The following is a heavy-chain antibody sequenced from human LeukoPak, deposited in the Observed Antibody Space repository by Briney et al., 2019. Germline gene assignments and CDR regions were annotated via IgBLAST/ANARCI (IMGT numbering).Heavy chain of an antibody. CDR1: GFTFSSYA. CDR3: VKDAYYYDSSGYYSYYFDY. J-gene: IGHJ4*02. CDR2: IYSGGST. D-gene: IGHD3-22*01. V-gene: IGHV3-53*01. Sequence: GGSQRLSCAASGFTFSSYAMSWLRQAPGKGLEWVSVIYSGGSTYYADSVKGRFTISRDNSKNTLYLQMNSLRAEDTAVYYCVKDAYYYDSSGYYSYYFDYWGQGTLVTVSS.